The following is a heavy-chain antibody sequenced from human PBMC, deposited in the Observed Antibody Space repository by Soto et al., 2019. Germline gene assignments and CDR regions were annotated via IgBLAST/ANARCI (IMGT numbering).Heavy chain of an antibody. J-gene: IGHJ6*02. V-gene: IGHV1-69*01. D-gene: IGHD2-15*01. CDR1: GGTFSSYA. Sequence: QVQLVQSGAEVKKPGSSVKVSCKAPGGTFSSYAISWVRQAPGQGLEWMGGIIPIFGTAKYAQKFQGRVTITADEYTSTGYMELSSLRSEDTAVYYCARSQGGSSSLDIYYYYYYGMGVWGQGTTVTVSS. CDR3: ARSQGGSSSLDIYYYYYYGMGV. CDR2: IIPIFGTA.